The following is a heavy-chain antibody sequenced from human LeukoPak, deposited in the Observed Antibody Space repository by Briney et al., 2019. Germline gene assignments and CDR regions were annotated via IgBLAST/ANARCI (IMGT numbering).Heavy chain of an antibody. CDR2: ISSSGSTI. Sequence: GGSLRLSCAASGFTFSSYEMNWVRQAPGKGLEWVSYISSSGSTIYYADSVKGRFTISRDNAKNSLYLQMNSLRAEDTAFYYCVRLVVIDFYYYYMDVWGQGTTVTVSS. J-gene: IGHJ6*03. CDR1: GFTFSSYE. V-gene: IGHV3-48*03. D-gene: IGHD3-16*02. CDR3: VRLVVIDFYYYYMDV.